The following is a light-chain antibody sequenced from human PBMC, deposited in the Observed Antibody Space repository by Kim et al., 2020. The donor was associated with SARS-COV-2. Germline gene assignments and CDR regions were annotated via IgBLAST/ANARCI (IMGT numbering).Light chain of an antibody. V-gene: IGKV4-1*01. CDR2: WAS. CDR1: QRVTYTSSNKDY. Sequence: RATINCKSSQRVTYTSSNKDYLAWYQQKPGQPPRLLIYWASNRESGVPDRFSGSGSETDFTLTISSLQAEDVAVYYCQQYSSFPLTFGGGTKLEI. CDR3: QQYSSFPLT. J-gene: IGKJ4*01.